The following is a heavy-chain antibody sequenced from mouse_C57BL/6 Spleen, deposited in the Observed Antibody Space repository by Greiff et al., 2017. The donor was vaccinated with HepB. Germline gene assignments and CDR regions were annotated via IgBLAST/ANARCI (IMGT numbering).Heavy chain of an antibody. CDR1: GYTFTSYW. D-gene: IGHD1-2*01. Sequence: QVQLQQPGAELVKPGASVKLSCKASGYTFTSYWMQWVKQRPGQGLEWIGEIDPSDSYTNYNQKFKGKATLTVDTSSSTAYMQLSSLTSEDSAVYYCARGGHYYGLDYWGQGTTLTVSS. J-gene: IGHJ2*01. CDR2: IDPSDSYT. CDR3: ARGGHYYGLDY. V-gene: IGHV1-50*01.